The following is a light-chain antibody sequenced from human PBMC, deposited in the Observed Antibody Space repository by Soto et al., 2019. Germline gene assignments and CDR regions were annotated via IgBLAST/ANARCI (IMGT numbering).Light chain of an antibody. CDR1: KSNVGRNY. CDR3: GTWDSRLSGVL. Sequence: QSVLTQPPSVSAAPGQTVTVSCSGNKSNVGRNYVSWYQQFPGTAPRLLIYDTNERPSGIPGRFSGSKSGTSATLGITGLQTGDEAIYYCGTWDSRLSGVLFGGGTKLTVL. J-gene: IGLJ2*01. CDR2: DTN. V-gene: IGLV1-51*01.